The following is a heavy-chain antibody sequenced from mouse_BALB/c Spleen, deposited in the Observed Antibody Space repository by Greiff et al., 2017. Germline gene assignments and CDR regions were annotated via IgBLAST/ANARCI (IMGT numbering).Heavy chain of an antibody. J-gene: IGHJ2*01. CDR3: ARVYYYGSLYYFDY. Sequence: EVHLVESGGGLVQPGGSLKLSCAASGFTFSSYGMSWVRQTPDKRLELVATINSNGGSTYYPDSVKGRFTISRDNAKNTLYLQMSSLKSEDTAMYYCARVYYYGSLYYFDYWGQGTTLTVSS. V-gene: IGHV5-6-3*01. CDR1: GFTFSSYG. D-gene: IGHD1-1*01. CDR2: INSNGGST.